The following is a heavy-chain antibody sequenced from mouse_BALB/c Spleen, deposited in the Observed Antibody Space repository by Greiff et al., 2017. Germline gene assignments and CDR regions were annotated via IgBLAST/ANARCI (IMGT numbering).Heavy chain of an antibody. D-gene: IGHD2-10*02. Sequence: QVQLKESGPGLVAPSQSLSITCTVSGFSLTSYGVHWVRQPPGKGLEWLGVIWAGGSTNYNSALMSRLSISKDNSKSQVFLKMNSLQTDDTAMYYCDREYGNYYYAMDYWGQGTSVTVSS. CDR3: DREYGNYYYAMDY. CDR1: GFSLTSYG. V-gene: IGHV2-9*02. J-gene: IGHJ4*01. CDR2: IWAGGST.